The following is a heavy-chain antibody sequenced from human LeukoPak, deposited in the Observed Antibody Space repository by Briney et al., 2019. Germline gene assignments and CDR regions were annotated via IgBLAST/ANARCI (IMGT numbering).Heavy chain of an antibody. CDR2: IYYSGST. CDR1: GGSISSSSYY. D-gene: IGHD1-26*01. J-gene: IGHJ4*02. Sequence: SETLSLTCTVSGGSISSSSYYWGWIRQPPGKGLEWIGSIYYSGSTYYNPSLKSRVTISVDTSKNQFSLKLSSVTAADTAVYYCAREGPREGYFDYWGQGTLVTVSS. CDR3: AREGPREGYFDY. V-gene: IGHV4-39*07.